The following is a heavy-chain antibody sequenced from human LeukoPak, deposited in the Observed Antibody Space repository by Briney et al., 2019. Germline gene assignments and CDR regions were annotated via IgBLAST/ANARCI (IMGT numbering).Heavy chain of an antibody. J-gene: IGHJ6*04. CDR1: GYRFTSYW. D-gene: IGHD4-17*01. Sequence: GESLKISGKGSGYRFTSYWIGWVRQMPGKGLGGMGIIYPGDSDTRYSPSFQGQVTISADKSISTAYLQWSSLKASDTAMYYCARHGENGDYGYYGMDVWGKGTTVTVSS. V-gene: IGHV5-51*01. CDR3: ARHGENGDYGYYGMDV. CDR2: IYPGDSDT.